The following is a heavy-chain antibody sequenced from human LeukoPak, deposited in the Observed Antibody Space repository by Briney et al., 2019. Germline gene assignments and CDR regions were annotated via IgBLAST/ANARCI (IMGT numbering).Heavy chain of an antibody. D-gene: IGHD3-22*01. CDR3: ARDREYNDSSGYSDY. J-gene: IGHJ4*02. Sequence: PSQTLSLTCTVSGGSISSGSYYWSWIGQPAGKGLEWIGRIYTSGSTNYNPSLKSRVTISVDTSKNQFSLKLSSVTAADTAVYYCARDREYNDSSGYSDYWGQGTLVTVSS. CDR1: GGSISSGSYY. V-gene: IGHV4-61*02. CDR2: IYTSGST.